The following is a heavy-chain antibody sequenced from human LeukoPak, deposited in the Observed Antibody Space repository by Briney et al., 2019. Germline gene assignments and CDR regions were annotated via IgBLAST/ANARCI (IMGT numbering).Heavy chain of an antibody. D-gene: IGHD2-21*02. Sequence: PSETLSLTCAVYGGSFSGYYWSWIRQPPGKGLEWIGEINHSGSTNYNPSLKSRVTISVDTSKNQFSLKLSSVTAADTAVYYCAGVLVTASLYYFDYWGQGTLVTVSS. CDR1: GGSFSGYY. CDR3: AGVLVTASLYYFDY. J-gene: IGHJ4*02. CDR2: INHSGST. V-gene: IGHV4-34*01.